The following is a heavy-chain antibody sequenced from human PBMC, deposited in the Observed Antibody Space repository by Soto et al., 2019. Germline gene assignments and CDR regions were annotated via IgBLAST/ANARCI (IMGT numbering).Heavy chain of an antibody. Sequence: GGSLRLSCAASGFTFSSYGMHWVRQAPGKGLEWVAVIWYDGSNKYYADSVKGRFTISRDNSKNTLYLQMNSLRAEDTAVYYCARVGQWLAFDYWGQGTLVTVSS. CDR2: IWYDGSNK. V-gene: IGHV3-33*01. J-gene: IGHJ4*02. D-gene: IGHD6-19*01. CDR3: ARVGQWLAFDY. CDR1: GFTFSSYG.